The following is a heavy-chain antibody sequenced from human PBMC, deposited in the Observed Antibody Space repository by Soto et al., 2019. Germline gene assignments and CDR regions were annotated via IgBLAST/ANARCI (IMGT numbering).Heavy chain of an antibody. V-gene: IGHV3-30*18. CDR3: AKDNSLTFDY. J-gene: IGHJ4*02. D-gene: IGHD2-21*01. CDR2: ISYDGSNK. CDR1: GFTFSSYG. Sequence: HPGGSLRLSCAASGFTFSSYGMHWVRQAPGKGLEWVAVISYDGSNKYYADSVKGRFTISRDNSKNTLYLQMNSLRAEDTAVYYCAKDNSLTFDYWGQGTLVTVSS.